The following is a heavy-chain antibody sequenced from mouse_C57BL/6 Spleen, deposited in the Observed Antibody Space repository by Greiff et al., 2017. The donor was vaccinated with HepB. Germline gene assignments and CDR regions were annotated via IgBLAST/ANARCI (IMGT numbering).Heavy chain of an antibody. CDR2: IYPRSGNT. V-gene: IGHV1-81*01. Sequence: QVQLKQSGAELARPGASVKLSCKASGYTFTSYGISWVKQRTGQGLEWIGEIYPRSGNTYYNEKFKGKATLTADKSSSTAYMELRSLTSEDSAVYFCIITTVVADYWGQGTTLTVSS. D-gene: IGHD1-1*01. CDR1: GYTFTSYG. CDR3: IITTVVADY. J-gene: IGHJ2*01.